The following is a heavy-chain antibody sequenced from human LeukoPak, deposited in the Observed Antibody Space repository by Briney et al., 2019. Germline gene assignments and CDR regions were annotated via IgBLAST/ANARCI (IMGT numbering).Heavy chain of an antibody. V-gene: IGHV4-39*07. J-gene: IGHJ3*02. D-gene: IGHD3-22*01. CDR2: IYYSGST. CDR3: ARVTLHYYDSSGFHGAFDI. CDR1: GGSISSSNYY. Sequence: SETLSLTCTVSGGSISSSNYYWGWIRQPPGKGLECIGSIYYSGSTNYNPSLKSRVTISVDTSKNQFSLKLSSVTAADTAVYYCARVTLHYYDSSGFHGAFDIWGQGTMVTVSS.